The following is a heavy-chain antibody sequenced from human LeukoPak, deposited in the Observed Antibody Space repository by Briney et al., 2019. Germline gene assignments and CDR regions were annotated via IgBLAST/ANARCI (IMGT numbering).Heavy chain of an antibody. Sequence: GGSLRLSCAASGFTFKNYGMLWVRQAPGKGLEWVAFIRYDGSNKYYADSVKGRFTISRDNSKNTLSLQMNSLRVEDTALYYCAKDLGALTYGEGFWGQGTLVTVSS. V-gene: IGHV3-30*02. D-gene: IGHD3-16*01. J-gene: IGHJ4*02. CDR3: AKDLGALTYGEGF. CDR2: IRYDGSNK. CDR1: GFTFKNYG.